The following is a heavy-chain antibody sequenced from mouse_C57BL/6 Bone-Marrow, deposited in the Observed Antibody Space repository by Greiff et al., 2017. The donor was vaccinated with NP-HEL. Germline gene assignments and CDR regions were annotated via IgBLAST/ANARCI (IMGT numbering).Heavy chain of an antibody. CDR2: ISNGGGST. D-gene: IGHD4-1*01. Sequence: VQLVESGGGLVQPGGSLKLSCAASGFTFSDYYMYWVRQTPEKRLEWVAYISNGGGSTYYPDTVKGRFTISRDNAKNTLYLQMSRLKSEDTAMYYCARGPKLGRWFAYWGQGTLVTVSA. J-gene: IGHJ3*01. V-gene: IGHV5-12*01. CDR3: ARGPKLGRWFAY. CDR1: GFTFSDYY.